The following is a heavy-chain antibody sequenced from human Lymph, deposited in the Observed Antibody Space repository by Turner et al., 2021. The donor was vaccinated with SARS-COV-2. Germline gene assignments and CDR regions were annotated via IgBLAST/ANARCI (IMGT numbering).Heavy chain of an antibody. J-gene: IGHJ5*02. V-gene: IGHV3-23*01. CDR1: GFTFSSYA. Sequence: EVQLLESGGGLVQPGGSLRLSCAASGFTFSSYAMSWVRQAPGKGLEWVSAIIGSGGSTYYADSVKGRFTISRDNSKNTLYLQMNSLRAEDTAVYYCANLYSSSAAGDPWGQGTLVTVSS. CDR3: ANLYSSSAAGDP. D-gene: IGHD6-6*01. CDR2: IIGSGGST.